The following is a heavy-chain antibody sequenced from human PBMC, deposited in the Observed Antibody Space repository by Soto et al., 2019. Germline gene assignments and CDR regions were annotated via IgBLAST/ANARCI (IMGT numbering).Heavy chain of an antibody. J-gene: IGHJ4*02. CDR3: AREQESSSSTH. CDR2: IWYDGSNK. CDR1: GFTFNSYG. Sequence: GGSLRLSCAASGFTFNSYGMHWVRQAPGKGLEWVAVIWYDGSNKYYADSVKGRFTISRDNSKNTLYLQMNSLRAEDTAVYYCAREQESSSSTHWGQGTLVTVSS. V-gene: IGHV3-33*01. D-gene: IGHD6-6*01.